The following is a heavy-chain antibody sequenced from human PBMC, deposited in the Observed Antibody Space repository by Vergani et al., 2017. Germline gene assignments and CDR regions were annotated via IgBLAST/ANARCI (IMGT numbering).Heavy chain of an antibody. CDR2: ISWNSGSI. CDR3: AKDTEWLQFSGFDY. Sequence: EVQLVESGGGLVQPGRSLRLSCAASGFTFDDYAMHWVRQAPGKGLEWVSGISWNSGSIGYADSVKGRFTISRDNAKNSLYLQMNSLRAEDTALYYCAKDTEWLQFSGFDYWGQGTLVTVSS. J-gene: IGHJ4*02. D-gene: IGHD5-24*01. CDR1: GFTFDDYA. V-gene: IGHV3-9*01.